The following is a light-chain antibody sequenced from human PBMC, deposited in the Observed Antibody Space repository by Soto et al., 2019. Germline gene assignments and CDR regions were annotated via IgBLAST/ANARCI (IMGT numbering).Light chain of an antibody. J-gene: IGLJ1*01. CDR1: VSNIGNNS. Sequence: QSVLTQPPSVTAAPGQRVTISCSGSVSNIGNNSVSWYQQLPGAAPKLLIYDDNNRPSGIPDRFSGSKSGTSATLGITGLQTGDEADYYCGTWDTSLPACVFGPGTKVTVL. CDR2: DDN. CDR3: GTWDTSLPACV. V-gene: IGLV1-51*01.